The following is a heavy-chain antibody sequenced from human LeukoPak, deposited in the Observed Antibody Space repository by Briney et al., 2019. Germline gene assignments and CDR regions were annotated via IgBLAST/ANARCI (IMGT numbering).Heavy chain of an antibody. CDR3: AKFWSGQLVPPHSDH. Sequence: GGSLRLSCAASGFTFSDYAMSWVRQAPGKGLEWVSTITGDGDRTHYADSVKGRFTISRDNSKNTLFLQMNSLRAEDTAVYYCAKFWSGQLVPPHSDHWGQGTLVTVSS. CDR2: ITGDGDRT. J-gene: IGHJ4*02. D-gene: IGHD3-3*01. CDR1: GFTFSDYA. V-gene: IGHV3-23*01.